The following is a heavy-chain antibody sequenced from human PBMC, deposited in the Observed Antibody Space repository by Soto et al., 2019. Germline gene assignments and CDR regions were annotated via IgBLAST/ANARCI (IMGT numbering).Heavy chain of an antibody. J-gene: IGHJ6*02. V-gene: IGHV4-34*12. D-gene: IGHD2-15*01. CDR1: GGSFSGYY. CDR3: ARHLTYCSAGSCYSDFPYYGMDV. Sequence: SETLSLTCAVYGGSFSGYYWTWIRQPPGKGLEWIGEIIHSGSTYSSPSLKSRVTISVDTSKNQFSLKLSSVTAADTAVYYCARHLTYCSAGSCYSDFPYYGMDVWGQGTTVTVSS. CDR2: IIHSGST.